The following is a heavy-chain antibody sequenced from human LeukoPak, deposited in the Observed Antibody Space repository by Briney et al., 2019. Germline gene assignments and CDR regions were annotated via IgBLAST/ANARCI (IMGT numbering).Heavy chain of an antibody. V-gene: IGHV4-4*08. CDR2: IAYINSSGRT. CDR3: ASFGRRDGYNPYYFDY. CDR1: SGDSMSNYY. D-gene: IGHD5-24*01. Sequence: PSETLSLTCTVSSGDSMSNYYWTWIRQSPGKGLEWIGYIAYINSSGRTNYNPSLKSRISISIDTSKNQFSLKLSSVTAADTAVYYCASFGRRDGYNPYYFDYWGQGSLVTVSS. J-gene: IGHJ4*02.